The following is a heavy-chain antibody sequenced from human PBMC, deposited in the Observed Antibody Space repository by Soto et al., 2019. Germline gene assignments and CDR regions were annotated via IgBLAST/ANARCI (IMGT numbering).Heavy chain of an antibody. CDR3: SRDPRGLTTGAFDI. CDR2: IGTAGDT. CDR1: GFTFSSYD. Sequence: GESLKISCAASGFTFSSYDMHWVRQATGKGLEWVSAIGTAGDTYYPGSVKGRFTISRENAKNSLYLRMNSLRAGDTAVYYCSRDPRGLTTGAFDIWGQGTMVTVSS. D-gene: IGHD4-17*01. J-gene: IGHJ3*02. V-gene: IGHV3-13*01.